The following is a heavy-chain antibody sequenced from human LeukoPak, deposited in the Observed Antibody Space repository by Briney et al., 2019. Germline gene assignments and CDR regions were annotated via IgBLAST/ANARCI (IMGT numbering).Heavy chain of an antibody. V-gene: IGHV4-39*01. CDR1: GGSISSRSYS. CDR2: IYYNGNT. CDR3: ARHPYYYGSGSYYYYYMDV. J-gene: IGHJ6*03. Sequence: SETLSLTCTVSGGSISSRSYSWGWIRQPPGKELEWIGNIYYNGNTYYNPSLKSRVTISVDTSKNQFSLKLSSVTAADTAVYYCARHPYYYGSGSYYYYYMDVWGKGTTVTISS. D-gene: IGHD3-10*01.